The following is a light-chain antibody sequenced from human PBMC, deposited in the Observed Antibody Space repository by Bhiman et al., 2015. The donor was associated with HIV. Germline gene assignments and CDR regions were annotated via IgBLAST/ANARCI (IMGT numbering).Light chain of an antibody. Sequence: QSALTQPASVSGSPGQSVTISCTGTSSDVGAFNSVSWYQQHPGNAPKLMIFDVSKRPSGVSNRFSGSKSGNTASLTISGLQAEDEADYYCSSYTRSSTYVFGTGTKVTVL. V-gene: IGLV2-14*03. CDR3: SSYTRSSTYV. J-gene: IGLJ1*01. CDR2: DVS. CDR1: SSDVGAFNS.